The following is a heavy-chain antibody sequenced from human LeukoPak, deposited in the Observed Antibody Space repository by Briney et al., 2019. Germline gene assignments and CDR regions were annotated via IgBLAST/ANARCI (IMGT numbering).Heavy chain of an antibody. V-gene: IGHV4-30-4*08. CDR2: IYYSGST. CDR1: GGSISSGDYY. Sequence: PSQTLSLTCTVSGGSISSGDYYWSWIRQPPGKGLEWIGYIYYSGSTYYNPSLKSRVTISVDTSKNQFSLKLSSVTAADTAAYYCARDDFWSGSLDYWGQGTLVTVSS. D-gene: IGHD3-3*01. J-gene: IGHJ4*02. CDR3: ARDDFWSGSLDY.